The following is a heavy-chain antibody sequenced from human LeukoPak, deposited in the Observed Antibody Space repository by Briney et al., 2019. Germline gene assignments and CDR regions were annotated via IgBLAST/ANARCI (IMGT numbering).Heavy chain of an antibody. J-gene: IGHJ4*02. CDR2: MTPSGGPT. CDR1: GYTFTNYH. D-gene: IGHD3-22*01. CDR3: TGEYYDSDGYYPY. Sequence: ASVTVSCKASGYTFTNYHMHWVRQAPGQGLEWMGIMTPSGGPTSYAQKFQGRVTMTRDTSTSTVYMELSSLRSEDAAVYYCTGEYYDSDGYYPYWGQGTLVTVSS. V-gene: IGHV1-46*01.